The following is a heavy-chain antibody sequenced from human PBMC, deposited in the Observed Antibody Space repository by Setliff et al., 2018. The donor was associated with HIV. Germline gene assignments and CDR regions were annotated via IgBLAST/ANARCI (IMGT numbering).Heavy chain of an antibody. CDR2: INSDRITT. CDR3: AKNLYTSRWSPLDY. V-gene: IGHV3-74*01. Sequence: PGGSLRLSCAGSGFSFSSHWMHWVRQAPGKGLVWVSRINSDRITTAYADSVKGRFTISRDNAKSTLYLQMNSLRGEDTAVYYCAKNLYTSRWSPLDYWGQGTLVTVSS. D-gene: IGHD6-13*01. J-gene: IGHJ4*02. CDR1: GFSFSSHW.